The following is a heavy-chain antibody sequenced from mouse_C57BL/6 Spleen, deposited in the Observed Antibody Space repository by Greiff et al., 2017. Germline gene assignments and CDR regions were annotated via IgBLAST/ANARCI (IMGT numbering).Heavy chain of an antibody. CDR3: ARGGGRHGAMDY. D-gene: IGHD2-12*01. CDR1: GYSFTGYY. J-gene: IGHJ4*01. Sequence: VQLQQSGPELVKPGASVKISCKASGYSFTGYYMNWVKQSPEKSLEWIGEINPSTGGTTYNQKFKAKATLTVDKSSSTAYMQLKSLTSEDSAVYYCARGGGRHGAMDYWGQGTSVTVSS. V-gene: IGHV1-42*01. CDR2: INPSTGGT.